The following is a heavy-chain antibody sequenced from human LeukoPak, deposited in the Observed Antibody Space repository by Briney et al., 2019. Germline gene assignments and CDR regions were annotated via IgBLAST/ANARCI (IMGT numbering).Heavy chain of an antibody. Sequence: ASVKVSCKASGYTFTDYYMHWVRQAPGQGLEWMGWINPDTGGTNYAQNFQGRVTMTRDASISTAYMELSRLTSDDTAVYYCATTHRGTYYAPFDYWGQGTLVTVSS. D-gene: IGHD1-26*01. CDR1: GYTFTDYY. J-gene: IGHJ4*02. V-gene: IGHV1-2*02. CDR3: ATTHRGTYYAPFDY. CDR2: INPDTGGT.